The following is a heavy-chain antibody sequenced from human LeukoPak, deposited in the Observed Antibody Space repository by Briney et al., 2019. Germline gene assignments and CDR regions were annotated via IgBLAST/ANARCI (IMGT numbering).Heavy chain of an antibody. Sequence: PGGSLRLSCAASGLTFSSYDMHWVRQAPGKGLEWVSGINTGGYTYYPGSVKGRFTISRENAKNSLYLQMNSLRDGDTAVYYCARAPLGGYGPWYWGQGTLVTVCS. CDR3: ARAPLGGYGPWY. CDR1: GLTFSSYD. J-gene: IGHJ4*02. CDR2: INTGGYT. D-gene: IGHD3-22*01. V-gene: IGHV3-13*01.